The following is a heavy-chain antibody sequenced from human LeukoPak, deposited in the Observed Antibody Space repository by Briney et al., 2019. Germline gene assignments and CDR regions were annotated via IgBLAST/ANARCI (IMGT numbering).Heavy chain of an antibody. J-gene: IGHJ5*02. D-gene: IGHD2-2*01. V-gene: IGHV4-38-2*02. CDR2: IYHSGST. Sequence: PSETLSLTCTVSGGSISSYYWSWIRQPPGKGLEWIGSIYHSGSTYYNPSLKSRVTISVDTSKNQFSLKLSSVTAADTAVYYCAREFVVVPAADSQDNWFDPWGQGTLVTVSS. CDR3: AREFVVVPAADSQDNWFDP. CDR1: GGSISSYY.